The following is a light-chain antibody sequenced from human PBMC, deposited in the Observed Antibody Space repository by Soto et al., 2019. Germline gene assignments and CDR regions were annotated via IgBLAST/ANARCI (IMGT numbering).Light chain of an antibody. Sequence: DIQMTPSPSSLSASVGDRVTITCRASQRISSYLNWYQQKPGKAPKLLFNAASSFQSWCPSRFSGSGSVTDFTLIIISLQHEDFSTDYFQQSYSTPLFTFGPGTKVDIK. CDR2: AAS. CDR1: QRISSY. J-gene: IGKJ3*01. CDR3: QQSYSTPLFT. V-gene: IGKV1-39*01.